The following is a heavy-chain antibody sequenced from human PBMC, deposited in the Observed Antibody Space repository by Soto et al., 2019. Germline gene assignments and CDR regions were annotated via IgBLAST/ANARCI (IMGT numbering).Heavy chain of an antibody. CDR2: ISGSGGST. CDR3: ARGSLEVRPPAINWIDP. Sequence: PGGSLRLSCAASGFTFSSYAMGWVRQAPGKGLEWVSAISGSGGSTYYADSVKGRFTISRDNSKNTLYLQMNSLRAEDTAVYFCARGSLEVRPPAINWIDPWGQGTLVTVSS. J-gene: IGHJ5*02. D-gene: IGHD2-15*01. V-gene: IGHV3-23*01. CDR1: GFTFSSYA.